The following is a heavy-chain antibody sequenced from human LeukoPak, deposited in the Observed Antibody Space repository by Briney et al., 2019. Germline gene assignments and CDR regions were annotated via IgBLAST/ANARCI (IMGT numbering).Heavy chain of an antibody. CDR1: GFTFSSYA. Sequence: GGSLRLSCAASGFTFSSYAMHWVRQAPGKGLEWVAVISYDGSNKYYADSVKGRFTISRGNSKNTLYLQMNSLRAEDTAVYYCARDGPTTYYYDSSGYYLDYWGQGTLVTVSS. CDR3: ARDGPTTYYYDSSGYYLDY. J-gene: IGHJ4*02. V-gene: IGHV3-30*04. CDR2: ISYDGSNK. D-gene: IGHD3-22*01.